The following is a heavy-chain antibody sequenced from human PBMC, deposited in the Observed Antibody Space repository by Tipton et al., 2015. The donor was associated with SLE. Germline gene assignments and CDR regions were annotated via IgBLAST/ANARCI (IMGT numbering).Heavy chain of an antibody. CDR1: GDSVRSSSYY. V-gene: IGHV4-61*02. CDR2: IYTDGST. Sequence: TLSLTCNVSGDSVRSSSYYWSWIRQPAGKGLEWIGLIYTDGSTNYNPSLNSRVSISVDTSKNQVSLTLTSVTAADTAVYYCARVVVVIATPRAYNDRWGQGTLVTVSS. CDR3: ARVVVVIATPRAYNDR. J-gene: IGHJ5*02. D-gene: IGHD2-21*01.